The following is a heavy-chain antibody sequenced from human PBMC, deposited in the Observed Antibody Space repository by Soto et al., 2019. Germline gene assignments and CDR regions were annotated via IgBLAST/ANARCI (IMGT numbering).Heavy chain of an antibody. CDR1: GYTFTSSD. Sequence: QVQLVQSGAEVRKPGASVTVSCKASGYTFTSSDINWVRQASGQGLEWMGWMNPHSGNTGFAQKFRGRVTMTRDTSARTAYRELSSLTSEDTAVYYCARPGDHQRRYCTSTSCYSYGYWGQGTLVTVSS. D-gene: IGHD2-2*01. V-gene: IGHV1-8*01. CDR2: MNPHSGNT. CDR3: ARPGDHQRRYCTSTSCYSYGY. J-gene: IGHJ4*02.